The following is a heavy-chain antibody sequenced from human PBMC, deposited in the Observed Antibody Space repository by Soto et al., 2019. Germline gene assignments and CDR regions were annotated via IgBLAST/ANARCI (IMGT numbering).Heavy chain of an antibody. CDR3: AKDRAVAARNFDY. Sequence: EVQLLESGGGLVQPGGSLRLSCAASGFAFSNYAMHWVRQAPGKGLEWVSSISTSIDATYYADSVKGRFTISRDDSKNPLYLQMNSLRAEDSAVYYCAKDRAVAARNFDYWGQGTQVTVSS. CDR2: ISTSIDAT. J-gene: IGHJ4*02. CDR1: GFAFSNYA. V-gene: IGHV3-23*01. D-gene: IGHD6-6*01.